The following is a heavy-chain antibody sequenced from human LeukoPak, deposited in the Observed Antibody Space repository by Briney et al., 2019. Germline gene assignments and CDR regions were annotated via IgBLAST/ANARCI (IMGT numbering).Heavy chain of an antibody. Sequence: GGSQTLSCAASGFIFSDYYMSWIRQAPGKGLEWISFISGNGSSTMYADYVKGRFTISRDNAKNSLYLQMNGLRAEDTAMYYCVRDSAHVVVVPAVIPPGLDNWFDPWGQGTLVTVSS. CDR2: ISGNGSST. J-gene: IGHJ5*02. V-gene: IGHV3-11*05. D-gene: IGHD2-2*01. CDR3: VRDSAHVVVVPAVIPPGLDNWFDP. CDR1: GFIFSDYY.